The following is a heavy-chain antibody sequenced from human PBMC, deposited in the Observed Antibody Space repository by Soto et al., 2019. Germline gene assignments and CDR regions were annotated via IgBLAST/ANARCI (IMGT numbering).Heavy chain of an antibody. CDR1: GYSFTSYW. D-gene: IGHD1-1*01. J-gene: IGHJ4*02. CDR3: ARHVMGARGWVEEPL. V-gene: IGHV5-10-1*01. CDR2: IDPSDSYT. Sequence: EVQLVQSGAEVKKPGESLRISCKGSGYSFTSYWISWVRQMPGKGLEWMGRIDPSDSYTNYSPSFQGHVTIPADKSITTAYLQCSGLKASDTAMYYCARHVMGARGWVEEPLWGQGTLVTVSS.